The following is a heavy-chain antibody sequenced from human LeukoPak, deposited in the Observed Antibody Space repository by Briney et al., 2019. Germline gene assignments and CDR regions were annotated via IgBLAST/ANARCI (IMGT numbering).Heavy chain of an antibody. CDR2: IWYDGSNK. J-gene: IGHJ4*02. V-gene: IGHV3-33*03. CDR3: ATALRISGFYY. CDR1: GFTFSSYG. Sequence: GGSLRLSCAASGFTFSSYGMHWVRQAPGKGLEWVAVIWYDGSNKYYADSVKGRFTISRDNAKNSLFLQMNSLRVEDTAVYYCATALRISGFYYWGQGTLVTVSS. D-gene: IGHD3-22*01.